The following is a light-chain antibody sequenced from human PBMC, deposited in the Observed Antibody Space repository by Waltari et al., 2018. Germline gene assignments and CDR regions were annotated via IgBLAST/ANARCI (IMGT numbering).Light chain of an antibody. Sequence: QSVLTQPPSASGTPGQRVTISCSGSSSTIGSNTVPWYQPLPGTAPHLLIYLNNRRPSGVPDRFSGSKSGTSASLAISGLQSEDEALYYCATWDDGLSGVVFGGGTKVTVL. CDR2: LNN. V-gene: IGLV1-44*01. J-gene: IGLJ3*02. CDR3: ATWDDGLSGVV. CDR1: SSTIGSNT.